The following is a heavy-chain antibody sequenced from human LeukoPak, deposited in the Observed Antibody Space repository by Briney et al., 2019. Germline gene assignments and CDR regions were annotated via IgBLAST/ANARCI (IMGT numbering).Heavy chain of an antibody. V-gene: IGHV3-21*04. CDR1: GFTFSSYS. Sequence: GGSLRLSCAASGFTFSSYSMNWVRQAPGKGLEWVSSISSSSSYIYYADSVKGRFTISRDNSKNTLYLQMNSLRAEDTAVYYCVRENILTAYYVGWFDPWGQGTLVTVSS. CDR3: VRENILTAYYVGWFDP. J-gene: IGHJ5*02. D-gene: IGHD3-9*01. CDR2: ISSSSSYI.